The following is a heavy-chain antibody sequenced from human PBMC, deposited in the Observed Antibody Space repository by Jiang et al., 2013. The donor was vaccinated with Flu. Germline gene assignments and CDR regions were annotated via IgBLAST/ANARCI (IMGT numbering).Heavy chain of an antibody. J-gene: IGHJ5*02. CDR1: GDSVTSYY. CDR3: ARVVLRGADWFDP. Sequence: GSGLVKPSETLSLTCTVSGDSVTSYYWTWIRQPPGKGLEWIGHVYYGGSTNYNPSLKSRITMSMDTSKNQLSLNLTPVTAADTAVYFCARVVLRGADWFDPWGQGTLVTVSS. D-gene: IGHD1-26*01. CDR2: VYYGGST. V-gene: IGHV4-59*02.